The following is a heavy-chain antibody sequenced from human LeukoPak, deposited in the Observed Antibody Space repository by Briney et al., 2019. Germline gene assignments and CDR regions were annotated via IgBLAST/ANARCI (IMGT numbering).Heavy chain of an antibody. CDR2: IHYSGST. CDR3: ARLVGGASRTFDP. Sequence: PSETLSLTCSVSGASISSHYWSWIRQPPGKGLEWIGYIHYSGSTNYNPSLKSRVTISVDTSKNQFSLKLSSVTAADTAVYYCARLVGGASRTFDPWGQGTLVTVSS. CDR1: GASISSHY. D-gene: IGHD3-10*01. V-gene: IGHV4-59*08. J-gene: IGHJ5*02.